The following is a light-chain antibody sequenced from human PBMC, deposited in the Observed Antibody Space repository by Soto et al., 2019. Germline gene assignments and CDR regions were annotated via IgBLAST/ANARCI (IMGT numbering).Light chain of an antibody. CDR3: QQLNSYPWT. V-gene: IGKV1-9*01. CDR2: AAS. Sequence: DIQLNQPPSFLSASVGDRVTITCRASQGISSYLAWYQQKPGKAPKLLIYAASTLQSGVPSRFSGSGSGTEFTLTISSLQPEDFATYYCQQLNSYPWTFGQGTKVDIK. CDR1: QGISSY. J-gene: IGKJ1*01.